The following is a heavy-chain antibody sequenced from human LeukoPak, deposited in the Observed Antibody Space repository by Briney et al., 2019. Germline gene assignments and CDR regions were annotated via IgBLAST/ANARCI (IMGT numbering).Heavy chain of an antibody. V-gene: IGHV4-39*01. CDR2: LHYSGDS. D-gene: IGHD6-19*01. CDR1: GGSINNSFYF. CDR3: ARRSVAGSWFDP. Sequence: SETLSLTCTVSGGSINNSFYFWGWIHQPPGKGLEWIGSLHYSGDSYYNPSLKTRVTISGDTSKNQFSLRLNSVTAADTAVYFCARRSVAGSWFDPWGQGTLVTVSS. J-gene: IGHJ5*02.